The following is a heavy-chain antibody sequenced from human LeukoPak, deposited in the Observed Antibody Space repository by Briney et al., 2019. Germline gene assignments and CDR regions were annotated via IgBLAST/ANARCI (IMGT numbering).Heavy chain of an antibody. Sequence: ASVKVSCKASGYTFTSYYMHWVRQAPGQGLEWSGIINPSGGDTSYAQKFQGRLTMTRDTSTNTVYMELTSLRSEDTAVYYCAREVMDNLRFDHWGQGTLVTVSS. D-gene: IGHD1-14*01. CDR1: GYTFTSYY. CDR3: AREVMDNLRFDH. V-gene: IGHV1-46*01. J-gene: IGHJ4*02. CDR2: INPSGGDT.